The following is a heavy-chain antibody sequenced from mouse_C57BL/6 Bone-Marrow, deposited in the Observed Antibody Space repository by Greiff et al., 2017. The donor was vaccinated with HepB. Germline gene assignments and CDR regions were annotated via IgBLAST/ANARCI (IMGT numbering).Heavy chain of an antibody. V-gene: IGHV1-18*01. CDR3: ARKDGDRYYAMDY. Sequence: VQLQHSGPELVKPGASVKIPCKASGYTFTDYNMDWVKQSHGKSLEWIGDINPNNGGTIYNQKFKGKATLTVDKSSSTAYMELRSLTSEDTAVYYCARKDGDRYYAMDYWGQGTSVTVSS. J-gene: IGHJ4*01. CDR1: GYTFTDYN. D-gene: IGHD2-3*01. CDR2: INPNNGGT.